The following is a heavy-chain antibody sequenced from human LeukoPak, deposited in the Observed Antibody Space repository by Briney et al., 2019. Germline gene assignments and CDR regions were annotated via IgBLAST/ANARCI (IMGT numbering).Heavy chain of an antibody. CDR1: GFTFSSYA. J-gene: IGHJ4*02. Sequence: PGGSLRLSCSASGFTFSSYAMHWVRQAPGKGLEYVSAISSNGGSTYYADSVKGRFTISRDNSKNTLYLQMSSLRAEDTAVYHCVSPPGRGGILSPERDYWGQGTLVTVSS. D-gene: IGHD2-15*01. V-gene: IGHV3-64D*06. CDR2: ISSNGGST. CDR3: VSPPGRGGILSPERDY.